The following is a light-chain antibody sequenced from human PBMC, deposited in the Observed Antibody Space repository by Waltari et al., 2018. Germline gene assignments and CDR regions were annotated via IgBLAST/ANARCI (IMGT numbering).Light chain of an antibody. CDR1: ALPKQY. Sequence: SYELTQPPSVSVSPGQTARITCSGDALPKQYAYWYQQKPGQAPVLVIYKDSERPSGSPGRFSGSSSGTTVTLTISGVQAEDEADYYCQSADSSGTYPYVFGTGTKVTVL. V-gene: IGLV3-25*03. CDR2: KDS. CDR3: QSADSSGTYPYV. J-gene: IGLJ1*01.